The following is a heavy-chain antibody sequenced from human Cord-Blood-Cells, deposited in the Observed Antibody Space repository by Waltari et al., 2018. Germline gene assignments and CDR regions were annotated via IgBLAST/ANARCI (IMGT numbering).Heavy chain of an antibody. CDR3: ARVRRSGYDLSAFDI. CDR1: GYTFTGYY. CDR2: INPSSGGT. J-gene: IGHJ3*02. V-gene: IGHV1-2*04. D-gene: IGHD5-12*01. Sequence: QVQLVQSGAEGKKPGAPVKVSCRAPGYTFTGYYMHWVRQAPGQGLEWMGWINPSSGGTNYAQKFQGWVTMTRDTSISTAYMELSRLRSDDTAVYYCARVRRSGYDLSAFDIWGQGTMVTVSS.